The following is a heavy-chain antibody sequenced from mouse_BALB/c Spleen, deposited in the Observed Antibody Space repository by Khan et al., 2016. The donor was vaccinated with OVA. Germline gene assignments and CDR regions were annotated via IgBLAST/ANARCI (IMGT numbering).Heavy chain of an antibody. D-gene: IGHD4-1*01. CDR3: AYPITGSFAY. J-gene: IGHJ3*01. CDR2: ISSGGDYT. CDR1: GFTFSSYS. Sequence: EVQLQVSGGDLVKPGGSLKLSCAASGFTFSSYSMSWVRQTPDKRLEWVASISSGGDYTYYPNSVKGRFTISRDNAKNTLYLQMSDLKSEYTAMYYCAYPITGSFAYWGQGTLVTVSA. V-gene: IGHV5-6*01.